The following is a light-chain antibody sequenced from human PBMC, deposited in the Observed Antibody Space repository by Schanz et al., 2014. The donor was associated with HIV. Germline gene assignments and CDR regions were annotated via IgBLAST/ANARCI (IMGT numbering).Light chain of an antibody. V-gene: IGLV6-57*02. J-gene: IGLJ3*02. CDR2: END. Sequence: NFMLTQPHSVSESPGKTITISCAGSSGAIARNSVQWYQQRPGSAPTPLIYENDQRPSGVPDRFSVSIDTSSNSASLTISVLRTEDEADNYCQSYDDNNQMWWFGGGTQLTVL. CDR3: QSYDDNNQMWW. CDR1: SGAIARNS.